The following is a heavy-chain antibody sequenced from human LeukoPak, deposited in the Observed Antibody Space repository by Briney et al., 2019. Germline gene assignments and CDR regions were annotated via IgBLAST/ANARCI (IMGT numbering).Heavy chain of an antibody. CDR2: ISYDGSNK. CDR1: GFTFSSYA. Sequence: GGSLRLSCAASGFTFSSYAMHWVRQAPGKGLEWVAVISYDGSNKYYAGSVKGRFTISRDNSKNTLYLQMNSLRAEDTAVYYCAREFSDWGQGTLVTVSS. V-gene: IGHV3-30*01. J-gene: IGHJ4*02. CDR3: AREFSD.